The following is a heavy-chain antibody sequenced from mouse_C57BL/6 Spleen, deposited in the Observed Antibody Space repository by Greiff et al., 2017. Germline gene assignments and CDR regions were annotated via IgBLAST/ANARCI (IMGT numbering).Heavy chain of an antibody. J-gene: IGHJ1*03. CDR3: ARDRRGYWYFDV. Sequence: EVKLVESGGGLVKPGGSLKLSCAASGFTFSSYAMSWVRQTPEKRLEWVATISDGGSYTYYPDNVQGRFTISRDNAKNNLYLQMSHLKSEDTAMYYCARDRRGYWYFDVWGTGTTVTVSS. V-gene: IGHV5-4*01. CDR1: GFTFSSYA. CDR2: ISDGGSYT.